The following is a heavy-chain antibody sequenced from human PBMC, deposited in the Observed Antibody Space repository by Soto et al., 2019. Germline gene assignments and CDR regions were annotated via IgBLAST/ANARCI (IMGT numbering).Heavy chain of an antibody. CDR1: GGSISSSSYY. V-gene: IGHV4-39*01. J-gene: IGHJ6*02. CDR3: ARTYYYYGMDV. Sequence: SETLSLTGTVSGGSISSSSYYWGWILQPPGKGLEWIGSIYYSGSTYYNPSLKSRVTISVDTSKNQFSLKLSSVTAADTAVYYCARTYYYYGMDVWGQGTTVTVSS. CDR2: IYYSGST.